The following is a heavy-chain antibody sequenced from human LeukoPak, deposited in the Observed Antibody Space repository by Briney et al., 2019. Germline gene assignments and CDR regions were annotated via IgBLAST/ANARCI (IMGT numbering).Heavy chain of an antibody. J-gene: IGHJ4*02. V-gene: IGHV3-30-3*01. CDR3: AKDDIVVVPAIMNHFYPFDY. CDR1: GFTFSSYT. CDR2: ILSDGGNK. Sequence: GGSLRLSCAASGFTFSSYTMNWVRRAPGKGLEWVALILSDGGNKYYADSVRGRFTVSRDNSKNTLYLQMNSLRAEDTAVYYCAKDDIVVVPAIMNHFYPFDYWGQGTLVTVSS. D-gene: IGHD2-2*01.